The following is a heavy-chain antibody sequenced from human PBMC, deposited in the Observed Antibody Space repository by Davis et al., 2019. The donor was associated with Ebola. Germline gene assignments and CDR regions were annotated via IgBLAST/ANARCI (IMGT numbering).Heavy chain of an antibody. CDR2: ISSSSSYI. V-gene: IGHV3-21*01. CDR1: GFTFSSYS. Sequence: PGGSLRLSCAASGFTFSSYSMNWVRQAPGKGLEWVSSISSSSSYIYYADSVKGRFTISRDNAKNSLYLQMNSLRAEDTAVYYCARDEWLRFWYFDLWGRGTLVTVSS. J-gene: IGHJ2*01. D-gene: IGHD5-12*01. CDR3: ARDEWLRFWYFDL.